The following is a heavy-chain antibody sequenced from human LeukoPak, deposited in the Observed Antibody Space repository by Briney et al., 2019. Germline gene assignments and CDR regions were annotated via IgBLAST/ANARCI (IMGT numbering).Heavy chain of an antibody. D-gene: IGHD6-19*01. CDR1: GFTFSDYY. V-gene: IGHV3-23*01. Sequence: PGGSLRLSCAASGFTFSDYYMSWIRQAPGKGLEWVSAISGSGGSTYYADSVKGRFTISRDNSKNTLYLQMNSLRAEDTAVYYCAKGGQWLAFFDYWGQGTLVTVSS. CDR3: AKGGQWLAFFDY. J-gene: IGHJ4*02. CDR2: ISGSGGST.